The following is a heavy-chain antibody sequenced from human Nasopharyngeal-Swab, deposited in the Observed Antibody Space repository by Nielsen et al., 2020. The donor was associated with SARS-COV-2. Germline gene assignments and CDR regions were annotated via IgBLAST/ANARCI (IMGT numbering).Heavy chain of an antibody. CDR1: GGSISSGGYY. V-gene: IGHV4-31*09. J-gene: IGHJ6*02. Sequence: SETLSLTCTVSGGSISSGGYYWSWIRQHPGKGLEWIGYIYYSGSTYYNPSLKSRVTISVDKSKNQFYMKLSSLTAADTAVYYCAGPRVPDEYYYYYGMDVWGQGTTVTVSS. CDR3: AGPRVPDEYYYYYGMDV. CDR2: IYYSGST. D-gene: IGHD1-1*01.